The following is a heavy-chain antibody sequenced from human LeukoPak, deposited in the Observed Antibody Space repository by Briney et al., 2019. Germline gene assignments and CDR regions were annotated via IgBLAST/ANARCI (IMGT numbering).Heavy chain of an antibody. CDR2: TSYDESEK. Sequence: PGGSLRLSCAASGFTFSDYGMNWVRQAPGKGLEWVAITSYDESEKYYVDSVKGRFTISRDNSKNTLYLQMNSLRAEDTAVYYCARDRSSGYDDAFDIWGQGTMVTVSS. CDR1: GFTFSDYG. CDR3: ARDRSSGYDDAFDI. V-gene: IGHV3-30*03. J-gene: IGHJ3*02. D-gene: IGHD5-12*01.